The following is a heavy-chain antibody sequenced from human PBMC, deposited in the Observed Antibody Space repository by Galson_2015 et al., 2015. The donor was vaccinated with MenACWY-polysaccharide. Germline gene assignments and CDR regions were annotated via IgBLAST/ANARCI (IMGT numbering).Heavy chain of an antibody. D-gene: IGHD1-7*01. Sequence: SVKVSCKASGYTFTSYGISWVRQAPGQGLEWMGWISAYNGNTNYAQKLQGRVTMTTDTSTSTAYMELRSLRSDDTAVYYCARDPKHNWNYLFFDYWGQGTLVTVSS. V-gene: IGHV1-18*01. CDR2: ISAYNGNT. CDR1: GYTFTSYG. J-gene: IGHJ4*02. CDR3: ARDPKHNWNYLFFDY.